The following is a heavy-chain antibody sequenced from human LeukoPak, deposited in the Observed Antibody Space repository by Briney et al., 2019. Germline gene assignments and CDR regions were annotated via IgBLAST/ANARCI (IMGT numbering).Heavy chain of an antibody. J-gene: IGHJ6*02. Sequence: ASVRVSCKASGGTFSNNTLHWVPQAPGQGLEGVGRIIPFLGVTNHARALKGRFTISADTSTGTGFLELSSLRSEDTAIYYCARSPVGVEGHYYAYYGMDVWGQGTTVTVSS. CDR2: IIPFLGVT. V-gene: IGHV1-69*02. D-gene: IGHD1-26*01. CDR1: GGTFSNNT. CDR3: ARSPVGVEGHYYAYYGMDV.